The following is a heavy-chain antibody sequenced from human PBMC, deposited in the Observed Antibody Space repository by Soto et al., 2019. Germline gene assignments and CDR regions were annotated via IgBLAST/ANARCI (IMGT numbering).Heavy chain of an antibody. CDR2: INHSGST. D-gene: IGHD2-2*01. J-gene: IGHJ6*02. CDR1: GGSFSGYY. Sequence: QVQLQQWGAGLLKPSETLSLTCAVYGGSFSGYYWSWIRQPPGKGLEWIGEINHSGSTNYNPSLKSRVTTSVDTSKNQFSLKLSSVTAADTAVYYCARGKEGVVVPADGMDVWGQGTTVTVSS. CDR3: ARGKEGVVVPADGMDV. V-gene: IGHV4-34*01.